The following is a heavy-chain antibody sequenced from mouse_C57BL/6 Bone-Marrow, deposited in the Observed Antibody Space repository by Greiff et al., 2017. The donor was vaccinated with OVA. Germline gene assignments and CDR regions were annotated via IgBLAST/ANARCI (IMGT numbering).Heavy chain of an antibody. J-gene: IGHJ2*01. D-gene: IGHD1-1*01. Sequence: VQLQQSGPVLVKPGASVKMSCKASGYTFTDYYMNWVKQSHGKSLEWIGVINPYNGGTSYNQKFMGKATLTVDKSSSAAYMELNSLTSEDSAVYYCVLITTVVARRYFDYWGQGTTLTVSS. CDR2: INPYNGGT. CDR1: GYTFTDYY. CDR3: VLITTVVARRYFDY. V-gene: IGHV1-19*01.